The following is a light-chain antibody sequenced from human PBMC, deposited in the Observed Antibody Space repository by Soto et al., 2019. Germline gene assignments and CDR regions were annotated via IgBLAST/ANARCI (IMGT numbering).Light chain of an antibody. CDR3: SSFTSSSTYVI. CDR2: EVS. V-gene: IGLV2-8*01. Sequence: QSALTQPPSASGSPGQSVTISCTGTSSDVGKYDYVSWFQHHPGKAPKLIIYEVSKRPSGVPDRFSGSKSGSTASLTISGLQADDEADYYCSSFTSSSTYVIFGGGTKVTVL. CDR1: SSDVGKYDY. J-gene: IGLJ2*01.